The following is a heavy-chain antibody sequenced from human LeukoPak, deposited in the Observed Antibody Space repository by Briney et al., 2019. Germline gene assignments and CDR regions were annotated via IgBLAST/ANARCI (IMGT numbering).Heavy chain of an antibody. Sequence: ASVKVSCKASGYTFTSYDINWVRQATGRGLEWMGWMNPNIGNTGYAQKFQGRVTMTRNTSISTAYMELSSLRSEDTAVYYCASRGYSSGGFDYWGQGTLVTVSS. CDR1: GYTFTSYD. CDR2: MNPNIGNT. CDR3: ASRGYSSGGFDY. D-gene: IGHD6-19*01. V-gene: IGHV1-8*01. J-gene: IGHJ4*02.